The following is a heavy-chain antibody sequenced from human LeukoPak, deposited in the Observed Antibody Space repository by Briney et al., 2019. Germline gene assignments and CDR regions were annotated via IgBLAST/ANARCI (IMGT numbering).Heavy chain of an antibody. Sequence: QPGGSLRLSCAASGFTFSSYWMNWVRQAPGKGLEWVANIRPDGNVQNYVDSGKGRFTITRDNPKNSVYLQMSSLRAEDTAVYYCLVTTRTRGFDYWGQGTLVTVA. D-gene: IGHD1/OR15-1a*01. CDR2: IRPDGNVQ. CDR1: GFTFSSYW. CDR3: LVTTRTRGFDY. V-gene: IGHV3-7*01. J-gene: IGHJ4*02.